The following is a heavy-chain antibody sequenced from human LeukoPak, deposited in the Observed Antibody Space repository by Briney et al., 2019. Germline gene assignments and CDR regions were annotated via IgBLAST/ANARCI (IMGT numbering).Heavy chain of an antibody. CDR1: GFTFSSFE. CDR3: ASRPPPHRGPFDY. CDR2: ISSSGSTK. J-gene: IGHJ4*02. V-gene: IGHV3-48*03. Sequence: PGGSLRLSCAGSGFTFSSFEMSWVRQSPGRGLEWVSYISSSGSTKYYADSVKGRFTISRDNAKNSLYLQMNSLRAEDTALYYCASRPPPHRGPFDYWGQGTLVTVSS.